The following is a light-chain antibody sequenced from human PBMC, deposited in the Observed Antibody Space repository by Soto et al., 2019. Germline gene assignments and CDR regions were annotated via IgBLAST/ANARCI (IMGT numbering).Light chain of an antibody. CDR2: GAS. J-gene: IGKJ5*01. CDR1: QSVSSSY. V-gene: IGKV3-20*01. CDR3: QQYGSSIT. Sequence: IVLTQSPGILSLSPGERATLSCRASQSVSSSYLAWYQQKPGQAPRLLIYGASRRATGIPDRFSGSGSGTDFARTISRLEPEDFAVYYCQQYGSSITFGQGTRLEIK.